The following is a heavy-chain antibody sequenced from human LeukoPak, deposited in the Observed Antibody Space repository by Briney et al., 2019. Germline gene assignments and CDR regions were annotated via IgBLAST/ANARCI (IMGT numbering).Heavy chain of an antibody. J-gene: IGHJ5*02. CDR3: AKDMELAS. CDR1: EFTFRVAA. CDR2: ISSSGANA. D-gene: IGHD1-26*01. V-gene: IGHV3-23*01. Sequence: TGGSLILSCAASEFTFRVAAMTWVRQPPGKGLEWVSLISSSGANAYYADSVKGRFTISRDNSKNTLYLQMNNLRGEDTAEYYCAKDMELASWGQGTLVTVSS.